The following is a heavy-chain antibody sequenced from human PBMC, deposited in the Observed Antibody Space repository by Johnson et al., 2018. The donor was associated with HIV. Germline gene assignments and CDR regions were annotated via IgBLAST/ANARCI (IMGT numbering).Heavy chain of an antibody. CDR3: ARDEITMIVVAGDAFDI. D-gene: IGHD3-22*01. J-gene: IGHJ3*02. CDR1: GFTVSSNY. CDR2: IYSGGST. Sequence: VQLVESGGGLVKPGGSLRLSCAASGFTVSSNYMSWVRQAPGKGLEWVSVIYSGGSTYYADSVKGRFTISRDNSKNTLYLQMNSLRAEDTAVYYCARDEITMIVVAGDAFDIWGQGTMVTVSS. V-gene: IGHV3-66*01.